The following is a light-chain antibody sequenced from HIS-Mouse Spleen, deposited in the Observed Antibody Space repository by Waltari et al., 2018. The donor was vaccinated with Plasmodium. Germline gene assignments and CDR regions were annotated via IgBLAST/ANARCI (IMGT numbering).Light chain of an antibody. CDR3: CSYAGSSTYV. V-gene: IGLV2-23*01. CDR2: EGS. CDR1: SSAVGSYNL. J-gene: IGLJ1*01. Sequence: QSALTPPASVSGSPGPSITISCTGTSSAVGSYNLVSWYQQHPGKAPKLMIYEGSKRPSGVSNRFSGSKSGNTASLTISGLQAEDEADYYCCSYAGSSTYVFGTGTKVTVL.